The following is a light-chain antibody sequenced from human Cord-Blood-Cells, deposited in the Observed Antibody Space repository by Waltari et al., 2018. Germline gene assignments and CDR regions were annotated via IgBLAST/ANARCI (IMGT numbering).Light chain of an antibody. J-gene: IGLJ2*01. CDR1: SSDVGGFTY. V-gene: IGLV2-14*01. Sequence: QSALTQPASVSGSPGQSITISCTGPSSDVGGFTYVSWSQQHPGKAPKLMIYEVSNRPSGVSNRFSGSKSGNTASLTISGLQAEDEADYYCSSYTSSSTLDVVFGGGTKLTVL. CDR3: SSYTSSSTLDVV. CDR2: EVS.